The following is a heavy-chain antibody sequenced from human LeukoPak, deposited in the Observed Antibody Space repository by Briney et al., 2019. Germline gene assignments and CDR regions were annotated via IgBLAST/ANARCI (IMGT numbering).Heavy chain of an antibody. D-gene: IGHD2-2*01. CDR1: GGTFSSYA. CDR3: ATAPKDIVVVPAAVNGYYGMDV. V-gene: IGHV1-69*13. CDR2: IIPIFGTA. J-gene: IGHJ6*04. Sequence: ASVKVSCKASGGTFSSYAISWVRQAPGQGLEWMGGIIPIFGTANYAQKFQGRVTITADESTSTAYMELSSLRSEDTAVYYCATAPKDIVVVPAAVNGYYGMDVWGKGTTVTASS.